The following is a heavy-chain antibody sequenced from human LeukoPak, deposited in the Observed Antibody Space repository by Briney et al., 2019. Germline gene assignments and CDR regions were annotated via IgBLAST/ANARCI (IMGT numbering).Heavy chain of an antibody. V-gene: IGHV3-48*01. CDR2: ISGSSSAS. CDR1: GFSFSSFG. Sequence: GGSLRLSCAASGFSFSSFGFNWVRQAPGKGLEWISYISGSSSASNYADSVKGRFTISRDNAKNSLYLQMNSLRAEDTAVYYCARDYWNHIDYWGQGTLVTVSS. J-gene: IGHJ4*02. CDR3: ARDYWNHIDY. D-gene: IGHD1-1*01.